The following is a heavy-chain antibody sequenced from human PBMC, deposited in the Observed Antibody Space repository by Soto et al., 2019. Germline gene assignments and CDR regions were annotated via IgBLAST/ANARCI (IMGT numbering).Heavy chain of an antibody. CDR3: ARVITIFGVVIDYYYYGMDV. Sequence: GGSLRLSCAASGFTFSSYWMHWVRQAPGKGLVWVSRINSDGSSTSYADSVKGRFTISRDNAKNTLYLQMNSLGAEDTAVYYCARVITIFGVVIDYYYYGMDVWGQGTTVTVSS. J-gene: IGHJ6*02. CDR1: GFTFSSYW. D-gene: IGHD3-3*01. V-gene: IGHV3-74*01. CDR2: INSDGSST.